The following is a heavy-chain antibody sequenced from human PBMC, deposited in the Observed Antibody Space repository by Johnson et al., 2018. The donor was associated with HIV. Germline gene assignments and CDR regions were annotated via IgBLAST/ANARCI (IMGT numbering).Heavy chain of an antibody. V-gene: IGHV3-7*03. Sequence: VQLVESGGGLVQPGGSLRLSCAASGFTFSSYAMSWVRQAPGKGLEWLANIQQTGSAEYYGDSVRGRFTISRDNARNSLHLQMRGLRAEDTAMYYCARDDSSGFDDAFDLWGQGTMVSVSS. CDR1: GFTFSSYA. CDR3: ARDDSSGFDDAFDL. D-gene: IGHD3-22*01. CDR2: IQQTGSAE. J-gene: IGHJ3*01.